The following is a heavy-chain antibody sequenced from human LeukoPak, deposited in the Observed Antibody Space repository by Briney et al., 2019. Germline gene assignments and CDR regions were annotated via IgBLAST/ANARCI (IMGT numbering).Heavy chain of an antibody. D-gene: IGHD2-2*01. CDR3: ARGGYCSSTSCYWFDP. Sequence: GQSLRLACAGSGFTFSDYYMSWIRQAPGKGLEWVSYISSSGTYTNYADSVKGRFTISRDNAKNSLYLQMNSLRAEDTAVYYCARGGYCSSTSCYWFDPWGQGTLVTVSA. V-gene: IGHV3-11*05. CDR2: ISSSGTYT. CDR1: GFTFSDYY. J-gene: IGHJ5*02.